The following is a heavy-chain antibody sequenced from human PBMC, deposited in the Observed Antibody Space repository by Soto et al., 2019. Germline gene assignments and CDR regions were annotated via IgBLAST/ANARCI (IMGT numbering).Heavy chain of an antibody. J-gene: IGHJ5*01. CDR1: TISINVHG. D-gene: IGHD3-3*01. V-gene: IGHV3-30*03. CDR2: ISNDGRVQ. Sequence: GGSLRLSCTSSTISINVHGIQWVRQAPAKGLEWLAFISNDGRVQYYADSVKGRFTISRDYSKNTVDLQMNSLRNEETAVYYCARDIWSGDYKWFDSWGPGTLVTVSS. CDR3: ARDIWSGDYKWFDS.